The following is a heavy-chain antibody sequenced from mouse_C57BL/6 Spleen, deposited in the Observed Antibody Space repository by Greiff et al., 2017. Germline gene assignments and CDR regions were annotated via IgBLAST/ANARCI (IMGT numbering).Heavy chain of an antibody. CDR3: AITTVVATRYFDV. D-gene: IGHD1-1*01. CDR1: GYTFPSYW. Sequence: QVQLQQPGPELVKPGASVKLSCKASGYTFPSYWMHWVKQRPGQGLEWIGNINPSNGGTNYNEKFKSKATLTVDKSSSTAYMQLRILTSEDSAVYYCAITTVVATRYFDVWGTGTTVTVSS. CDR2: INPSNGGT. J-gene: IGHJ1*03. V-gene: IGHV1-53*01.